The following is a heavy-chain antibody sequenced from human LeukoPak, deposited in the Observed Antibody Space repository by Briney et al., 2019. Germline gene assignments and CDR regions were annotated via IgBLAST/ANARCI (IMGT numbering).Heavy chain of an antibody. V-gene: IGHV3-13*01. CDR3: ARSGAVGDYSMDV. CDR1: GFTFSSYD. Sequence: PGGSLRLSCAAAGFTFSSYDMGWVRQATGKVLGWVSAIGTAGDTYYTGSVKGRFTISRENAKNSLYLQMNSLKAGDTAVYYCARSGAVGDYSMDVWGKGTTVTISS. CDR2: IGTAGDT. J-gene: IGHJ6*03. D-gene: IGHD3-10*01.